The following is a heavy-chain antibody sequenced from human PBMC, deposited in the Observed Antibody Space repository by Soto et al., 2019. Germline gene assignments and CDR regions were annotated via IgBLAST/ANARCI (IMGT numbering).Heavy chain of an antibody. CDR2: INHSEST. V-gene: IGHV4-34*01. D-gene: IGHD3-16*01. CDR1: GGSFSGYY. Sequence: QVQLQQWGAGLLKPSETLSLTCAVYGGSFSGYYWSWIRQPPGKGLEWIGEINHSESTNYNPSLKSRVTISIDTSKNQFSLKLSSVTAADTAVYSCARGGDTRGPFDYWGQGTPVTVSS. CDR3: ARGGDTRGPFDY. J-gene: IGHJ4*02.